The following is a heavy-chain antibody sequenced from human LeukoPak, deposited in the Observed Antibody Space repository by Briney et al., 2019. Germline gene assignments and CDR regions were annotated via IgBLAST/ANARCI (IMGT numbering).Heavy chain of an antibody. J-gene: IGHJ4*02. V-gene: IGHV3-66*01. Sequence: GGSLRLSCAASELTVSRNYMSWVRQAPGKGLEWVSVIYRSGNSYYTDSVKGGFTISRDNSKNTVYLQMKSLRAEDTAIYYCARTGYTTNWEFDYWGQGTLVTVSS. D-gene: IGHD1-1*01. CDR1: ELTVSRNY. CDR2: IYRSGNS. CDR3: ARTGYTTNWEFDY.